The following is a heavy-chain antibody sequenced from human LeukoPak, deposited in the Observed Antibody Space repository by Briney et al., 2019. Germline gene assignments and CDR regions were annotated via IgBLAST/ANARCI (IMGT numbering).Heavy chain of an antibody. CDR3: ARAGRANYFENWHFDL. Sequence: SETLSLTCTVSGGSVPIYYWHWIRQPPGKGLELIGYTYYSGSTDYNPSLRGRVAISVDTSKNQISLRLTSVTAADTAVYYCARAGRANYFENWHFDLWGRSTLVTVS. CDR2: TYYSGST. CDR1: GGSVPIYY. V-gene: IGHV4-59*02. J-gene: IGHJ2*01. D-gene: IGHD2/OR15-2a*01.